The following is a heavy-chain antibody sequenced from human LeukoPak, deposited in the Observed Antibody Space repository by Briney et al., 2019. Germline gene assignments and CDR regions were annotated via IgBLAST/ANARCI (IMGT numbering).Heavy chain of an antibody. CDR2: IKGKTDGGAT. J-gene: IGHJ4*02. CDR1: GLTFSNTW. CDR3: TAHSASWY. D-gene: IGHD6-13*01. V-gene: IGHV3-15*01. Sequence: GGSLRLSCAASGLTFSNTWMSWVRQAPGKGLEWVGRIKGKTDGGATDYAAPVKGRFTISRDDSKNTVYLRMSSLKTEDTAVYYCTAHSASWYWGQGTLVTVSS.